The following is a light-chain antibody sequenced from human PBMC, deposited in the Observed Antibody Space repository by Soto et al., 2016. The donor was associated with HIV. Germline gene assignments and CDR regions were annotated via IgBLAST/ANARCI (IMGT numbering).Light chain of an antibody. CDR3: QSADSSGYGV. Sequence: SYELTQPPSVSVSPGQTARITCSGDSIAKAICLLAPSRSQARPPVLVIYKDSERPSGIPERFSGSSSGTTVTLTISGVQAEDEADYYCQSADSSGYGVFGGRDQADRP. V-gene: IGLV3-25*03. J-gene: IGLJ3*02. CDR1: SIAKAI. CDR2: KDS.